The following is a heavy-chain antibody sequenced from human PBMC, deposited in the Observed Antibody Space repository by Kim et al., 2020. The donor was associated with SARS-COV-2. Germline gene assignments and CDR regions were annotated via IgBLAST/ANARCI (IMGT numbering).Heavy chain of an antibody. CDR3: ARPRLGPDYYYGMDV. CDR1: GGSISSSNW. J-gene: IGHJ6*02. Sequence: SETLSLTCAVSGGSISSSNWWSWVRQPPGKGLEWIGEIYHSGSTNYNPSLKSRVTISVDKSKNQFSLKLSSVTAADTAVYYCARPRLGPDYYYGMDVWGQGTTVTVSS. D-gene: IGHD6-25*01. V-gene: IGHV4-4*02. CDR2: IYHSGST.